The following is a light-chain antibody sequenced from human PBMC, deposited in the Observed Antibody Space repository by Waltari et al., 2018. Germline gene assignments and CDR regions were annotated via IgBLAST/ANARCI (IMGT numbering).Light chain of an antibody. CDR1: QSISSY. J-gene: IGKJ2*01. CDR2: TAS. Sequence: DIQMTQSPSSLSASVGDRLTITCRASQSISSYLNWYQQKPGKTPKVLIYTASTLQRGVPSRFSGSGSGTDFTLTISSLQPEDFATYYCQQSYSTPYTFGQGTKLEIK. CDR3: QQSYSTPYT. V-gene: IGKV1-39*01.